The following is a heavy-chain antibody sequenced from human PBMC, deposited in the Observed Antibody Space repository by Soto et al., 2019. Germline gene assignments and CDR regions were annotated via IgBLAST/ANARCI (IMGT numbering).Heavy chain of an antibody. CDR1: GGTFSSYA. V-gene: IGHV1-69*06. CDR3: ARQPRRGWYYYGMDV. D-gene: IGHD6-19*01. CDR2: IIPIFGTA. J-gene: IGHJ6*02. Sequence: SVKVSCKASGGTFSSYAISWVRQAPGQGLEWMGGIIPIFGTANYAQKFQGRVTITADKSTSTAYMELSSLRSEDTAVYYCARQPRRGWYYYGMDVWGQGTTVTVSS.